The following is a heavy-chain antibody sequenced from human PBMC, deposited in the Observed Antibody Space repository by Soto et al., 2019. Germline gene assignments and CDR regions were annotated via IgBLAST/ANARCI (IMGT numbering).Heavy chain of an antibody. J-gene: IGHJ3*02. Sequence: GASVKVSCKAPGGTFSRYAISWVRQAPGQGLEWMGGIIPIFGTTNYAQKFQGRVTIIADESTSTAYMELSSLRSEDTAVYYCARDAHRPYYDSSGYPLPQVAFDIWGQGTMVTVSS. CDR1: GGTFSRYA. CDR3: ARDAHRPYYDSSGYPLPQVAFDI. CDR2: IIPIFGTT. D-gene: IGHD3-22*01. V-gene: IGHV1-69*13.